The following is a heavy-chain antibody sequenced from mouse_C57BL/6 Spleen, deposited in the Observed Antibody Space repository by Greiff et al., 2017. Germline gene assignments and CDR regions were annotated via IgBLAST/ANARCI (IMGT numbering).Heavy chain of an antibody. CDR2: ISDGGSYT. CDR1: GFTFSSYA. V-gene: IGHV5-4*03. J-gene: IGHJ4*01. CDR3: ARSYDGYYGYAMDY. D-gene: IGHD2-3*01. Sequence: EVKLVESGGGLVKPGGSLKLSCAASGFTFSSYAMSWVRQTPEKRLEWVATISDGGSYTYYPDNVKGRFTISRDNAKNNLYLQMSHLKSEDTAMYYCARSYDGYYGYAMDYWGQGTSVTVSS.